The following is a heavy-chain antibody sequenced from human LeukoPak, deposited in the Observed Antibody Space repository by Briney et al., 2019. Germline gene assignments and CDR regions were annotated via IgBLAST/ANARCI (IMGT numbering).Heavy chain of an antibody. Sequence: GGSLRLSCAASGFTFSSYGMHWVRQAPGKGLEWVALVSYDGGNKYYADSVKGRFTISRDNSKNTLYLQMNSLRAEDTAVYYCARSGGYDPNAFDIWGQGTMVTVSS. CDR3: ARSGGYDPNAFDI. CDR1: GFTFSSYG. J-gene: IGHJ3*02. CDR2: VSYDGGNK. V-gene: IGHV3-30*03. D-gene: IGHD2-15*01.